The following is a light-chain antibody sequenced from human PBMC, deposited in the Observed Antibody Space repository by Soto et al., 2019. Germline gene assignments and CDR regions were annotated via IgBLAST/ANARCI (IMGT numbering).Light chain of an antibody. Sequence: DVVMTQSPLSLPVTLGQPASISCTSSQSLVYSDGNTYWNWFQQRTGQSPRRLIYKVSNRDSGVPDRFSGSGSGTDFTLKISRVEAGDVGVYYCMQGTHSPLTFGGGTKVEIK. J-gene: IGKJ4*01. CDR1: QSLVYSDGNTY. V-gene: IGKV2-30*01. CDR3: MQGTHSPLT. CDR2: KVS.